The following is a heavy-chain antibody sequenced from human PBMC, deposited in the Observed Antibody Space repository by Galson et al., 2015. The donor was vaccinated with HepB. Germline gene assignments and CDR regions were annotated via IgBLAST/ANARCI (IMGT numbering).Heavy chain of an antibody. Sequence: CAISGDSVSSNSAAWNWIRQSPSRGLEWLGRTYYRSKWYNDYAVSVKSRITINPDTSKNQFSLQLNSVTPEDTAVYYCARAGPYSSGWYNWFDPWGQGTLVTVSS. CDR3: ARAGPYSSGWYNWFDP. J-gene: IGHJ5*02. D-gene: IGHD6-19*01. CDR2: TYYRSKWYN. CDR1: GDSVSSNSAA. V-gene: IGHV6-1*01.